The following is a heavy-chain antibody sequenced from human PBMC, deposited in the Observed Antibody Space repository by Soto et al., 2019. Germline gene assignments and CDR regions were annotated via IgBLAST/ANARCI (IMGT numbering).Heavy chain of an antibody. V-gene: IGHV4-34*01. CDR1: GGSFSGYY. J-gene: IGHJ6*03. D-gene: IGHD2-2*01. CDR3: ARGHPIVVVPADIRYYYYYYMDV. CDR2: VNHSGST. Sequence: QVQLQQWGAGLLKPSETLSLTCAVYGGSFSGYYWSWIRQPPGKGLEWIGEVNHSGSTNYNPSLKRRVTISVDTAKNQFSLKLSSVTAADTAVYYCARGHPIVVVPADIRYYYYYYMDVWGKGTTVTVSS.